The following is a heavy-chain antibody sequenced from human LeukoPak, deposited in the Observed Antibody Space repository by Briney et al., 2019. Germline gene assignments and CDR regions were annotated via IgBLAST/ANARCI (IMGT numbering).Heavy chain of an antibody. V-gene: IGHV4-59*08. CDR1: GGSISTDY. D-gene: IGHD3-3*01. CDR3: ARHGSSSDLRSDSFDY. CDR2: IDYRGST. J-gene: IGHJ4*02. Sequence: SETLSLTCTVSGGSISTDYWSWIRQPPGKGLEWIAYIDYRGSTNYNPSLKSRVTISVDSSKNQFSLTLTSVTAADTAIYYCARHGSSSDLRSDSFDYWGQGSLVTVSS.